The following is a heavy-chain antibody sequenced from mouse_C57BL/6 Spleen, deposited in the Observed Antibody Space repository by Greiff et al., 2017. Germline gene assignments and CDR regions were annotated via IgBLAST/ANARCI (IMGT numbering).Heavy chain of an antibody. D-gene: IGHD3-2*02. CDR1: GYTFTSYW. CDR3: ERSRPDSSGDVSYCDY. J-gene: IGHJ2*01. V-gene: IGHV1-52*01. CDR2: IDPSDSET. Sequence: QVQLQQPGAELVRPGSSVKLSCKASGYTFTSYWMHWVKQRPRQGLEWIGNIDPSDSETHYNQKFKDKATLTVDKSSSTAYMQLSSLTSEDSAVYYCERSRPDSSGDVSYCDYWGQGTTLTVSS.